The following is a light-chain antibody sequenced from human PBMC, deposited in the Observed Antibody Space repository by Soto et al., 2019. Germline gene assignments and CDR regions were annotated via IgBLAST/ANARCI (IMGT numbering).Light chain of an antibody. J-gene: IGLJ3*02. CDR2: EVS. CDR3: SSYTSSSTWV. CDR1: SSDVGGYNY. Sequence: ALTQPASVSGSPGQSITISCTGTSSDVGGYNYVSWYQQHPGKAPKLLIYEVSNRPSGVSNRFSGSKSGNTASLTISGLQAEDEADYYCSSYTSSSTWVFGGGTKLTVL. V-gene: IGLV2-14*01.